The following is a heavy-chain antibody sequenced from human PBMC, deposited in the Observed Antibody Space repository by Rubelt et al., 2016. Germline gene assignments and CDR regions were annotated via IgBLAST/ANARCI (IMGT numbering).Heavy chain of an antibody. V-gene: IGHV4-34*01. CDR2: INHSGST. Sequence: GKGLEWIGEINHSGSTNYNPSLKSRVTISVDTSKNQFSLKLSSVTAADTAVYYCARGTHYYGSGSYYNYWGQGTLVTVSS. CDR3: ARGTHYYGSGSYYNY. J-gene: IGHJ4*02. D-gene: IGHD3-10*01.